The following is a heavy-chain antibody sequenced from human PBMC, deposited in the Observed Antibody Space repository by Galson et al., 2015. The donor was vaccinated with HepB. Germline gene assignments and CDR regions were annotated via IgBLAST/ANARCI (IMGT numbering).Heavy chain of an antibody. Sequence: SLRLSCAASGFTFSGSAMHWVRQASGKGLEWVGRIRSKANSYATAYAASVKGRFTISRDDSKNTAYLQMNSLKTEDTAVYYCTTRDDGILTGPNDYWGQGTLVTVSS. CDR3: TTRDDGILTGPNDY. CDR2: IRSKANSYAT. J-gene: IGHJ4*02. V-gene: IGHV3-73*01. D-gene: IGHD3-9*01. CDR1: GFTFSGSA.